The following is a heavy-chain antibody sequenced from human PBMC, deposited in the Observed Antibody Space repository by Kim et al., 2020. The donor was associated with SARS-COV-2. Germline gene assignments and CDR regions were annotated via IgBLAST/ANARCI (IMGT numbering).Heavy chain of an antibody. CDR3: AREVTYFGAGTSLFDY. J-gene: IGHJ4*02. CDR1: GASISSHY. Sequence: SETLSLTCTVSGASISSHYWSWIRQPPGKGLEWIGYIYDSGSTNYNPSLKRRVTISVDTSKNQFSLKLSSLTAADTAVYYCAREVTYFGAGTSLFDYWAREPWSLSRQ. D-gene: IGHD6-19*01. CDR2: IYDSGST. V-gene: IGHV4-59*11.